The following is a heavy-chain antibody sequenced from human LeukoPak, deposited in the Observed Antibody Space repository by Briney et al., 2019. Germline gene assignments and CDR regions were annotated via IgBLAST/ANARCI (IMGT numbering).Heavy chain of an antibody. CDR2: ISGSGGST. CDR1: GFTFSSYA. CDR3: AKEEAYYDSSGYYPFDY. V-gene: IGHV3-23*01. Sequence: PGGSLRLSCAASGFTFSSYAMSWVRQAPGKGLEWVSAISGSGGSTYYADSVKGRFTISRDNSKSTLYLQMNSLRAEDTAVYYCAKEEAYYDSSGYYPFDYWGQGTLVTVSS. J-gene: IGHJ4*02. D-gene: IGHD3-22*01.